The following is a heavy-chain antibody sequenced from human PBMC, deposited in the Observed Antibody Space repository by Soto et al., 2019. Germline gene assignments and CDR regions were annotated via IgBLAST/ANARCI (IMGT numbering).Heavy chain of an antibody. D-gene: IGHD2-2*01. V-gene: IGHV1-69*13. CDR3: ARGGEGCSSTSCFPVNNWFDP. J-gene: IGHJ5*02. CDR2: IIPIFGTA. Sequence: SVKVSCKASGGTFSSYAISWVRQAPGQGLEWMGGIIPIFGTANYAQKFQGRVTITADESTSTAYMELSSLRSGDTAVYYYARGGEGCSSTSCFPVNNWFDPWGQGTLVTVSS. CDR1: GGTFSSYA.